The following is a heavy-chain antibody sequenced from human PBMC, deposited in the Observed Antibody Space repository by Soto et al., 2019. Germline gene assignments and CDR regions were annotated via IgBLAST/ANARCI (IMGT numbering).Heavy chain of an antibody. Sequence: QVQLVQSGAEVKKPGSSVKVSCKASGGTLRSYAISWVRQAPGQGLEWMGGIIPFFGSTTYAQKFQGRVTIIADESTNTTYMELSSLRSEDTAVYYCARDLGAYDFWSGYGMDVWGQGTRVTVSS. CDR3: ARDLGAYDFWSGYGMDV. V-gene: IGHV1-69*12. D-gene: IGHD3-3*01. CDR2: IIPFFGST. CDR1: GGTLRSYA. J-gene: IGHJ6*02.